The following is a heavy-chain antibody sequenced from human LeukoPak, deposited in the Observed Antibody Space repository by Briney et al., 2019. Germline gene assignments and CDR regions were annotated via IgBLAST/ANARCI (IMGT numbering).Heavy chain of an antibody. CDR1: GFTFSSYA. V-gene: IGHV3-30-3*01. D-gene: IGHD2-15*01. CDR3: ASGGKGANFDH. CDR2: ISYDGSNK. Sequence: GRSLRLSCAASGFTFSSYAMHWVRQVPGKGLEWVAVISYDGSNKYYADSVKGRFTISRDNSKNTLYLQMNSLRAEDTAVYCCASGGKGANFDHWGQGTLVTVSS. J-gene: IGHJ4*02.